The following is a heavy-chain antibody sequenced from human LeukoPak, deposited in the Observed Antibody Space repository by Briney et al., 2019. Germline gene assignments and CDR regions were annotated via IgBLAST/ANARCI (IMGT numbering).Heavy chain of an antibody. CDR3: ARDHSLEYGNWFDP. V-gene: IGHV3-30*04. CDR2: ISYDGSTK. J-gene: IGHJ5*02. Sequence: GGSLRLSCAASGFTFSSYAMHWVRQPPGKGLEWVTMISYDGSTKYYTDSVKGRFTISRDNSKNTLYLQMNSLRTEDTALYYYARDHSLEYGNWFDPWGQGTLVTVSS. D-gene: IGHD3-3*01. CDR1: GFTFSSYA.